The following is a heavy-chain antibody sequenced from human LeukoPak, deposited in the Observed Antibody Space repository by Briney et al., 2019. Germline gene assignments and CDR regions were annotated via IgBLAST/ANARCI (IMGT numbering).Heavy chain of an antibody. Sequence: SETLSLTCAVYGGSFSGYYWSWIRQPPGKGLEWIGEINHSGSTNYNPSLKSRVTISVDTSKNQFSLKLSSVTAADTAVYYCARGGLRYFDWLLYPSGGFDYWGQGTLVTVSS. CDR3: ARGGLRYFDWLLYPSGGFDY. J-gene: IGHJ4*02. V-gene: IGHV4-34*01. D-gene: IGHD3-9*01. CDR1: GGSFSGYY. CDR2: INHSGST.